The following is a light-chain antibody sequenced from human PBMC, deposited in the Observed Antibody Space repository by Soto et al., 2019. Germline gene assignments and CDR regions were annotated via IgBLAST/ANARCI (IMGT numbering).Light chain of an antibody. Sequence: QSVLNQPASVSGSPGQSITISCTGTSSDVGGYNYVSWYQHHPGKALKLIIYDVSNRPSGVSIRFSGSKSDNTASLTISGLQPEDEADYHCSSYTTSNTRQIVFGTGTKVTV. V-gene: IGLV2-14*03. CDR1: SSDVGGYNY. CDR2: DVS. J-gene: IGLJ1*01. CDR3: SSYTTSNTRQIV.